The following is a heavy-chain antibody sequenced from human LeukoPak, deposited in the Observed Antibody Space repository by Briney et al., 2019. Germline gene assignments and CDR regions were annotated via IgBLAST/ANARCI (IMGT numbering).Heavy chain of an antibody. CDR2: IYYSGST. CDR1: GGSISSSSYY. V-gene: IGHV4-39*01. CDR3: ASYDSSGYYYGFYAFDI. Sequence: SETLSLTCTVSGGSISSSSYYWGWIRQPPGKGLEWIGSIYYSGSTYYNPSLNSRVTISVDTSKNQFSLKLSSVTAADTAVYYCASYDSSGYYYGFYAFDIWGQGTMVTVSS. J-gene: IGHJ3*02. D-gene: IGHD3-22*01.